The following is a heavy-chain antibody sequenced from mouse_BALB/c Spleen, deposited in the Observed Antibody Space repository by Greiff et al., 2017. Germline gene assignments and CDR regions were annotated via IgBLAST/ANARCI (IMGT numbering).Heavy chain of an antibody. CDR1: GFTFSSYG. J-gene: IGHJ3*01. Sequence: EVQGVESGGDLVKPGGSLKLSCAASGFTFSSYGMSWVRQTPDKRLEWVATISSGGSYTYYPDSVKGRFTISRDNAKNTLYLQMSSLKSEDTAMYYCARRKETMVGPSWFAYWGQGTLVTVSA. V-gene: IGHV5-6*01. D-gene: IGHD2-1*01. CDR3: ARRKETMVGPSWFAY. CDR2: ISSGGSYT.